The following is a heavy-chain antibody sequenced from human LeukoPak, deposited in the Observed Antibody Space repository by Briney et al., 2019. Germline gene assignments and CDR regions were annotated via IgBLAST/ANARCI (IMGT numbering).Heavy chain of an antibody. J-gene: IGHJ4*02. CDR1: GFTFSSYS. CDR2: ISSSSSYI. CDR3: ARDISGWLDY. D-gene: IGHD6-19*01. Sequence: GGSLRLSCAASGFTFSSYSMNWVRQAPGKGLEWVSSISSSSSYIYYADSMKGRFTISRDNAKNSLYLQMNSLRAEDTAVYCCARDISGWLDYWGQGTLVTVSS. V-gene: IGHV3-21*01.